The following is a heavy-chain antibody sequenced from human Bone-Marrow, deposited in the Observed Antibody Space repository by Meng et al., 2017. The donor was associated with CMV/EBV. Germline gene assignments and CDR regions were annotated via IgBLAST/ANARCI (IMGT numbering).Heavy chain of an antibody. J-gene: IGHJ5*02. Sequence: LRLSCTVSGGSISSSSYYWGWIRQPPGKGLEWIGSIYYSGSTYYNPSLKSRVTISVDTSKNQFSLKLSSVTAADTAVYYCAREGITGTNMGWFDPWGQGTLVTVSS. D-gene: IGHD1-7*01. CDR2: IYYSGST. V-gene: IGHV4-39*07. CDR1: GGSISSSSYY. CDR3: AREGITGTNMGWFDP.